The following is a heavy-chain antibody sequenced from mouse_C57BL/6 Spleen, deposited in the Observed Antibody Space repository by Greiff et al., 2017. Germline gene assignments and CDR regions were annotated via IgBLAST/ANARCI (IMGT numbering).Heavy chain of an antibody. CDR1: GYAFTNYL. CDR3: ARSIWPRGAMDY. Sequence: VQLQESGAELVRPGTSVKVSCKASGYAFTNYLIEWVKQRPGQGLEWIGVINPGSGGTNYNEKFKGKATLTADKSSSTAYMQLSSLTSEDSAVYFCARSIWPRGAMDYWGQGTSVTVSS. D-gene: IGHD1-1*02. CDR2: INPGSGGT. V-gene: IGHV1-54*01. J-gene: IGHJ4*01.